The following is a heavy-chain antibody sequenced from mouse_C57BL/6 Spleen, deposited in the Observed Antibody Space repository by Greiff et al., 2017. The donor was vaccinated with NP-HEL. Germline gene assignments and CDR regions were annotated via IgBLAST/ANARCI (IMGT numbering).Heavy chain of an antibody. CDR3: ASRLYYDYDGVFDY. CDR2: IHPNSGST. Sequence: QVQLQQPGAELVKPGASVKLSCKASGYTFTSYWMHWVKQRPGQGLEWIGMIHPNSGSTNYNEKFKSKATLTVDKSSSTAYMQLSSLTSEDSAVYYCASRLYYDYDGVFDYWGQGTTLTVSS. J-gene: IGHJ2*01. V-gene: IGHV1-64*01. CDR1: GYTFTSYW. D-gene: IGHD2-4*01.